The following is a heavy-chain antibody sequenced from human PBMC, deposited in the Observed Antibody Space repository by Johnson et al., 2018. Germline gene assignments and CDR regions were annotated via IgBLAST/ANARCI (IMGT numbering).Heavy chain of an antibody. Sequence: QVQLQESGPGLVKPSETLSLTCTVSGGSISSYYWSWIRQPPGKGLEWIGYIYYSGSTNYNPSLKSRVTISVDTSKNQFSLKLSSVTGADPAGYHCAKAPGTSCYLPMAVWGQGTTVTVSS. V-gene: IGHV4-59*01. J-gene: IGHJ6*02. CDR2: IYYSGST. CDR3: AKAPGTSCYLPMAV. D-gene: IGHD2-2*01. CDR1: GGSISSYY.